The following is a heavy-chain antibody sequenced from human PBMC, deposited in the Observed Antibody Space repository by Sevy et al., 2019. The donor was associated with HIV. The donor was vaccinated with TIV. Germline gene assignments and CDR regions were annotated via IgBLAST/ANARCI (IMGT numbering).Heavy chain of an antibody. D-gene: IGHD3-3*02. V-gene: IGHV3-30*04. CDR2: ISYDVKNK. CDR3: ESDLASSGNGLDV. Sequence: GGSLRLSCAASGFTFFAYTMNWVRQAPGKGLEWVALISYDVKNKYYADSVKGRFTISRDNSKNTLYLQMNSLRPEDTAVYYCESDLASSGNGLDVWGQGTTVTVSS. J-gene: IGHJ6*02. CDR1: GFTFFAYT.